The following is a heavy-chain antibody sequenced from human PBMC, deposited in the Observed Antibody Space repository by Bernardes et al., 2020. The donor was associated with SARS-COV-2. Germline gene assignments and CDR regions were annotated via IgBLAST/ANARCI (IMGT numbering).Heavy chain of an antibody. CDR1: GFTFSSYG. V-gene: IGHV3-30*18. CDR3: AKVAGGSYLGYFDY. D-gene: IGHD1-26*01. Sequence: SLRLSFAASGFTFSSYGMHWVRQAPGKGLEWVAVISYDGSNKYYADSVKGRFTISRDNSKNTLYLQMNSLRAEDTAVYYCAKVAGGSYLGYFDYWGQGTLVTVSS. J-gene: IGHJ4*02. CDR2: ISYDGSNK.